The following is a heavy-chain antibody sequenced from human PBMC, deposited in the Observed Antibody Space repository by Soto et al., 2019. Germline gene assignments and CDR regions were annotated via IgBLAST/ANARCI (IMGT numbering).Heavy chain of an antibody. CDR3: ARTLYGDNVDY. J-gene: IGHJ4*02. D-gene: IGHD4-17*01. CDR2: MNPNSGKT. CDR1: GYTFTSYD. V-gene: IGHV1-8*01. Sequence: QVQLVQSGAEVKKPGASVKVSCKASGYTFTSYDINWVRQATGQGLEWMGWMNPNSGKTGYAHKFQGRVTMTRNTSIITSYIELSRMRSEETAMYYCARTLYGDNVDYLGQGTIVTVSS.